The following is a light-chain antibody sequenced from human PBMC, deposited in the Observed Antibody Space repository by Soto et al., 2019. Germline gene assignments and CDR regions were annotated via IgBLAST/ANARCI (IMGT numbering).Light chain of an antibody. J-gene: IGKJ4*01. V-gene: IGKV3-15*01. Sequence: EIVMTQSPATLSVSPGERATLSCRASQSVTSNLAWYQQKPGQAPRLLIYRASTRATGIPARFSGSGSGTEFTLTISSLQSEDCAVYYCQQYNNWPPLTFGGGTRVEIK. CDR3: QQYNNWPPLT. CDR2: RAS. CDR1: QSVTSN.